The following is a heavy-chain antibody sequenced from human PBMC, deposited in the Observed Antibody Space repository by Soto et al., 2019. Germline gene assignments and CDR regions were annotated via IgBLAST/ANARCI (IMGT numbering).Heavy chain of an antibody. CDR2: ISVTGDT. Sequence: GGSLRLSCAASGFTFSSYAMNWVRQAPGKGPDWVSLISVTGDTYYADSVKGRFTISRDNSKNTLFLQMNSLRAEDTAVYYCAKSLNTTTSFDYWGQGTLVTVSS. D-gene: IGHD1-1*01. CDR1: GFTFSSYA. CDR3: AKSLNTTTSFDY. J-gene: IGHJ4*02. V-gene: IGHV3-23*01.